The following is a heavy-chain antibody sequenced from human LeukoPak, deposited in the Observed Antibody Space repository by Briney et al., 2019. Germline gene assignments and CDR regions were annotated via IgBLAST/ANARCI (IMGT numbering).Heavy chain of an antibody. CDR1: GGSISSYY. CDR2: IYYSGST. Sequence: SETLSLTCTVSGGSISSYYWSWLRQPPGKGLEWIGYIYYSGSTNYNPSLKSRVTISVDTSKNQFSLKLSSVTAADTAVYYCAREGQLLENWFDPWGQGTLVTVSS. J-gene: IGHJ5*02. CDR3: AREGQLLENWFDP. V-gene: IGHV4-59*01. D-gene: IGHD2-2*01.